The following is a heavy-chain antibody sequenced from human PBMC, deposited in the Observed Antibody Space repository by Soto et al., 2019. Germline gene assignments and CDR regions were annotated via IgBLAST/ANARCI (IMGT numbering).Heavy chain of an antibody. V-gene: IGHV3-30*18. CDR3: AKDQDTGSAFDN. CDR2: ISHDEINK. CDR1: GFIFSHYG. J-gene: IGHJ4*02. Sequence: QVQLVDSGGGVVQPGRSLRLSCSASGFIFSHYGMHWVRQAPGRGLEWVAVISHDEINKFYADSVKGRFTTSRDNSNNRLYLQMNSLRTEDTAVYYCAKDQDTGSAFDNWGQGTLVTVSS. D-gene: IGHD5-18*01.